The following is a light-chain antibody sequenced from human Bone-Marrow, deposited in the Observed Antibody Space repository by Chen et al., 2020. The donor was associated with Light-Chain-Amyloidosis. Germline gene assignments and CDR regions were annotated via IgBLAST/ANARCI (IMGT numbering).Light chain of an antibody. CDR2: DAS. CDR3: QHCGHSPKT. CDR1: QSISASY. Sequence: IVLTQSPGTLSLSPGERATLSCRTSQSISASYLAWYQHKPGQAPRLLMYDASTRATGIPDRFSGSGSGTDFTLSISRLEPEDFAVYDCQHCGHSPKTFGQGTKVEIK. J-gene: IGKJ1*01. V-gene: IGKV3-20*01.